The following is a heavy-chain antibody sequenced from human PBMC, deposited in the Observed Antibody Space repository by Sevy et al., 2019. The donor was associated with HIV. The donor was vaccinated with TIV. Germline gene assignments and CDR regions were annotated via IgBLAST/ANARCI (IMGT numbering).Heavy chain of an antibody. J-gene: IGHJ4*02. D-gene: IGHD6-19*01. Sequence: GGSLRLSCAASGFTFSSYSMNWVRQAPGKGLEWVSYISRSSSTIYYVDSVKGRFTISRDNAKNSLYLQMNSLRAEDTAVYYCARSPPYSSGWYGIDYWGQGNLVTVSS. CDR1: GFTFSSYS. V-gene: IGHV3-48*01. CDR2: ISRSSSTI. CDR3: ARSPPYSSGWYGIDY.